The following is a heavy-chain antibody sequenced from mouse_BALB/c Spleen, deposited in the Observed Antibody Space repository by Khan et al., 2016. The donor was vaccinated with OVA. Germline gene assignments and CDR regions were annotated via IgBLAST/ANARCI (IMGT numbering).Heavy chain of an antibody. J-gene: IGHJ3*01. Sequence: EVHLVESGGDLVKPGGSLKLSCAASGFTFSTYGMSWVRQTPDKRLEWVATVSTGGSYTYYQDSVKGRFTISRDNAKNTLYLQMSSLKSEDTAMFYCARLAYYYDSEGFAYWGQGTLVTVSA. CDR2: VSTGGSYT. CDR3: ARLAYYYDSEGFAY. V-gene: IGHV5-6*01. CDR1: GFTFSTYG. D-gene: IGHD1-1*01.